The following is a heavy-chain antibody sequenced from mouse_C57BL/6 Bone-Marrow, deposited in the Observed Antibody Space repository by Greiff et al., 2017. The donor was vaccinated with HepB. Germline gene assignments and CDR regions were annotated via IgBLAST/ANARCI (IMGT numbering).Heavy chain of an antibody. D-gene: IGHD1-1*01. CDR2: ISNGGGST. V-gene: IGHV5-12*01. CDR1: GFTFSDYY. Sequence: EVQRVESGGGLVQPGGSLKLSCAASGFTFSDYYLYWVRQTPEKRLEWVAYISNGGGSTYYPDTVKGRFTISRDNAKNPLYLQMSRLKSEDTAMYYCARHELLRRSYFGYWGQGTTLTVSS. CDR3: ARHELLRRSYFGY. J-gene: IGHJ2*01.